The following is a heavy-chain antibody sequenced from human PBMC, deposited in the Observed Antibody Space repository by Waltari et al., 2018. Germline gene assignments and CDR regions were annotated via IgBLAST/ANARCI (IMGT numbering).Heavy chain of an antibody. Sequence: QVQLVASGGGVVQPGRSLRLSCAASGFTFSSYGMHWVRQAPGKGLEWVAVIWYDGSNKYYADSVKGRFTISRDNSKNTLYLQMNSLRAEDTAVYYCARDRGGPRGYYYYGMDVWGQGP. V-gene: IGHV3-33*01. CDR1: GFTFSSYG. D-gene: IGHD3-10*01. CDR2: IWYDGSNK. J-gene: IGHJ6*02. CDR3: ARDRGGPRGYYYYGMDV.